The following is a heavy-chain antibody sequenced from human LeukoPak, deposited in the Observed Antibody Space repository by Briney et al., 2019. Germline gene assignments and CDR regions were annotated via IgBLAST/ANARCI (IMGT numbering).Heavy chain of an antibody. J-gene: IGHJ6*03. CDR1: GGSISSGDYY. CDR3: ARAYCSSTSCYTDYYYMDV. D-gene: IGHD2-2*02. V-gene: IGHV4-30-4*08. CDR2: IYYSGST. Sequence: SETLSLTCTVSGGSISSGDYYWSWIRQPPGKGLEWIGYIYYSGSTCYNPSLKSRVTISVDTSKNQFSLKLSSVTAADTAVYYCARAYCSSTSCYTDYYYMDVWGKGTTVTVSS.